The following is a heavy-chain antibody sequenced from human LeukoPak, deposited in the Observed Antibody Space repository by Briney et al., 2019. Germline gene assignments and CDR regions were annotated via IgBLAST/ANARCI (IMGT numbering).Heavy chain of an antibody. D-gene: IGHD2-2*01. CDR1: GYSISSGYY. Sequence: KPSETLSLTCAVSGYSISSGYYGGWIRQPPGKGLEWIGSIYHSGSTYYNPSLKSRVTISVDTSKNQFSLKLSSVTAADTAVYYCARHLYIPAAHDAFDIWGQGTMVTVSS. V-gene: IGHV4-38-2*01. CDR2: IYHSGST. J-gene: IGHJ3*02. CDR3: ARHLYIPAAHDAFDI.